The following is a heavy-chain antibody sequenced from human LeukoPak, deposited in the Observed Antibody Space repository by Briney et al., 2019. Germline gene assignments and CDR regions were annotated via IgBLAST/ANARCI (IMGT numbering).Heavy chain of an antibody. CDR2: SYHGGST. Sequence: SETLSLTCDVSGDSMSSSRFSWSWLRQPPGKGLEWIGYSYHGGSTHYNPSLQGRVTTSVDRSKKQFSLSVNSVTAADTAVYYCARMVVDITRWFDPWGQGTLVTVSS. J-gene: IGHJ5*02. CDR1: GDSMSSSRFS. CDR3: ARMVVDITRWFDP. D-gene: IGHD2-21*01. V-gene: IGHV4-30-2*01.